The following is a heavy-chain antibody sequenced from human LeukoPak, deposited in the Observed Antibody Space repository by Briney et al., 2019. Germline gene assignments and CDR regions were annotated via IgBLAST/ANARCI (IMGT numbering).Heavy chain of an antibody. D-gene: IGHD2-15*01. V-gene: IGHV4-34*01. CDR3: ARASMYCSGGSCYSDAFDI. Sequence: SETLSLTCAVYGGSFSGYYWSWIRQPPGKGLEWIGEINHSGSTNYNPSLKSRVTISVDTSKNQFSLKLSSVTAADTAVYYCARASMYCSGGSCYSDAFDIWGQGTMVTVSS. CDR2: INHSGST. CDR1: GGSFSGYY. J-gene: IGHJ3*02.